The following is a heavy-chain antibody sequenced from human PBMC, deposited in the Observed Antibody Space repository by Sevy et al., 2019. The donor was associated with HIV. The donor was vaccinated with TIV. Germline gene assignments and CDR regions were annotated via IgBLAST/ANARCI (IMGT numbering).Heavy chain of an antibody. CDR1: GFTFSSYE. V-gene: IGHV3-48*03. Sequence: GGSLRLSCAASGFTFSSYEMNRVRQAPGKGLEWVSYISSSGSTIYYADSVKGRFTISRDNAKNSLYLQMNSLRAEDTAVYYCARDDRGYSGYDRGNFDYWGQGTLVTVSS. J-gene: IGHJ4*02. D-gene: IGHD5-12*01. CDR3: ARDDRGYSGYDRGNFDY. CDR2: ISSSGSTI.